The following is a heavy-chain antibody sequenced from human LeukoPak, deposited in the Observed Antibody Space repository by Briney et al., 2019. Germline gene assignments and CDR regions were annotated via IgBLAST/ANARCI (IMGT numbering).Heavy chain of an antibody. Sequence: SETLSLTCAVSGGSISSSNWWSWVRQPPGKGLEWIGEIYHSGSTNYNPSLKSRVTISVDKSKNQFSLKLSSVTAADTAVYYCARVEMATIGDAFDIWGQGTMVTVSS. CDR1: GGSISSSNW. D-gene: IGHD5-24*01. CDR3: ARVEMATIGDAFDI. J-gene: IGHJ3*02. V-gene: IGHV4-4*02. CDR2: IYHSGST.